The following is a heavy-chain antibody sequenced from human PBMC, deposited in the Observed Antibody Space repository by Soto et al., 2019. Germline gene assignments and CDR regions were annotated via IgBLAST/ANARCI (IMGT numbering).Heavy chain of an antibody. D-gene: IGHD3-10*01. V-gene: IGHV4-34*01. CDR2: INPSGST. CDR1: GGSFSGYY. CDR3: ASGGDGGAAN. Sequence: QVQLQQWGAGLLKPSETLSLTCAVYGGSFSGYYWSRIRQPPGKGLEWIGEINPSGSTNYTPSLKSRATMSSTTPIIQFAVKRPTVPAADTAVYYCASGGDGGAANWGQGTLVTVSS. J-gene: IGHJ4*02.